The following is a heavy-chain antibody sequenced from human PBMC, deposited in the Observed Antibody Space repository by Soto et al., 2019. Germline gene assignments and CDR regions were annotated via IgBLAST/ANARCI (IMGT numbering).Heavy chain of an antibody. D-gene: IGHD3-22*01. CDR3: ARFPTYYYDSSGYSPGWFDP. CDR1: GGSISSGGYY. J-gene: IGHJ5*02. Sequence: SETLSLTCTVSGGSISSGGYYWSWIRQHPEKSIEWIGYIYYSGSTYYNPSLKSRVNISVDTSKNQFSLKLSSVTAADTAVYYCARFPTYYYDSSGYSPGWFDPWGQGTLVTVSS. V-gene: IGHV4-31*03. CDR2: IYYSGST.